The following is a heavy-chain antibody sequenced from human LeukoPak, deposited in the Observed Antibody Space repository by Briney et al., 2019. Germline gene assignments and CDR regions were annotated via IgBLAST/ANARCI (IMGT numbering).Heavy chain of an antibody. CDR3: ARGGGYCSGTSCPPIFDY. CDR2: ISSSSSYT. J-gene: IGHJ4*02. Sequence: GGSLRLSCAASGFTFNDYYMSWIRQAPGKGLEWVSYISSSSSYTNYADSEKGRFTITRDNAKNSLYLQMNSLRAEDTAVYYCARGGGYCSGTSCPPIFDYWGQGTLVTVSS. D-gene: IGHD2-2*01. V-gene: IGHV3-11*05. CDR1: GFTFNDYY.